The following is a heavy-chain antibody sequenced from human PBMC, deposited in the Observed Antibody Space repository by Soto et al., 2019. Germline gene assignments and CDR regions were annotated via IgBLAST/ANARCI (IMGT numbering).Heavy chain of an antibody. CDR1: GFPFTTYG. D-gene: IGHD3-10*01. Sequence: QAQLVESGGGVVQPGRSLRLSCAASGFPFTTYGMHWVREGPGKGLEWVAVISYDGSNRYYADSVKGRFTISRDNSKNTLYLQMNNLRPEDTALYYCVGGQYYFDYRGQGTLVTVSS. CDR2: ISYDGSNR. J-gene: IGHJ4*02. V-gene: IGHV3-30*03. CDR3: VGGQYYFDY.